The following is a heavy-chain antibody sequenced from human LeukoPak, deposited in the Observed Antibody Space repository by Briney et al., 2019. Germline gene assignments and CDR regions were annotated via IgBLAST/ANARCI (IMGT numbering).Heavy chain of an antibody. Sequence: GASVKVSCKASGYTFSSYYMHWVRQAPGQGLEWMGIINPSGGSTSYAQKFQGRVTMTRDTSTSTVYMELSSLRSEDTAVYYCARVGGIAVAGAAFDYWGQGTLVTVSS. CDR2: INPSGGST. CDR1: GYTFSSYY. V-gene: IGHV1-46*01. CDR3: ARVGGIAVAGAAFDY. D-gene: IGHD6-19*01. J-gene: IGHJ4*02.